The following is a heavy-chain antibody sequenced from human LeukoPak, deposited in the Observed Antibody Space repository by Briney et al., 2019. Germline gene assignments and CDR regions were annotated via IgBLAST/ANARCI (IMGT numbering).Heavy chain of an antibody. V-gene: IGHV1-69*13. Sequence: GASVKVSCKASGGTFSSYAISWVRQAPGQGLEWMGGIIPIFGTANYAQKFQGRVTITADEFTSTAYMELSSLRSEDTAVYYCARPTGYCSGGSCYEPYYYYGMDVWGKGTTVTVPS. J-gene: IGHJ6*04. CDR3: ARPTGYCSGGSCYEPYYYYGMDV. D-gene: IGHD2-15*01. CDR2: IIPIFGTA. CDR1: GGTFSSYA.